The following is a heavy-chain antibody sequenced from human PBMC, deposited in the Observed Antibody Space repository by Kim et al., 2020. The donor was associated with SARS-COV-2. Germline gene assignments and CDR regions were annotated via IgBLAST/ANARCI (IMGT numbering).Heavy chain of an antibody. CDR1: GFTFSSYA. D-gene: IGHD6-13*01. CDR2: ISGSGGST. CDR3: AKEGGAAAPKKRRSYFDY. Sequence: GGSLRLSCAASGFTFSSYAMSWVRQAPGKGLEWVSAISGSGGSTYYADSVKGRFTISRDNSKNTLYLQMNSLRAEDTAVYYCAKEGGAAAPKKRRSYFDYWGQGTLVTVSS. J-gene: IGHJ4*02. V-gene: IGHV3-23*01.